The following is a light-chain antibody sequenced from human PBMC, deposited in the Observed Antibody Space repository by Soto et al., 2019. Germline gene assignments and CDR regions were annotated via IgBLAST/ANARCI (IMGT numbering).Light chain of an antibody. Sequence: EIVLTQSPATLSLSPGERATLSCRACQSVSSYLAWYQQKPGQAPRLLIYDASSRATGIPARFSGSGSGTDFTLTISSLEPEDFAVYYCQQRSHWPVTFGQGTKVEIK. V-gene: IGKV3-11*01. J-gene: IGKJ1*01. CDR2: DAS. CDR1: QSVSSY. CDR3: QQRSHWPVT.